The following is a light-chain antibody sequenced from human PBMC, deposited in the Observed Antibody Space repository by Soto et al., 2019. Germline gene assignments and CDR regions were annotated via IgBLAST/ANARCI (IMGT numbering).Light chain of an antibody. J-gene: IGLJ1*01. V-gene: IGLV3-21*02. CDR2: DDT. CDR1: TIGFKS. CDR3: QVWHSDDHHDD. Sequence: SYALAQPPSVSVAPGQTATITSEGKTIGFKSVNWYQQEPGQAPVLVVYDDTARPSGVPARFSASSSGNTATLNISRVDAGDEAEYHCQVWHSDDHHDDFGTGTKGTVL.